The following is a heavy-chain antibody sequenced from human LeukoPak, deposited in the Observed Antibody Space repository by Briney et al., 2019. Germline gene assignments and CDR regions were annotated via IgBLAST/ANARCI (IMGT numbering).Heavy chain of an antibody. CDR1: GYILSIYR. J-gene: IGHJ3*02. D-gene: IGHD3-3*01. CDR3: ARDEDWSGYYGAFDI. Sequence: GGSLSLSCAVSGYILSIYRMHWLRHARGEGLVWVSHINSDECSISYGLSEKRLFTIYRQNAKNTLYLQMNSLRAEDTAVYYCARDEDWSGYYGAFDIWGQGTMVTVSS. CDR2: INSDECSI. V-gene: IGHV3-74*01.